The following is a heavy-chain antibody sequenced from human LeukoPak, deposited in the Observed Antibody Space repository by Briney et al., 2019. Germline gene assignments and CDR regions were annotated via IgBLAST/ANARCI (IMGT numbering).Heavy chain of an antibody. V-gene: IGHV4-34*01. J-gene: IGHJ3*02. D-gene: IGHD5-24*01. Sequence: SETLSLTCAVYGGSFSDYYWSWIRQPPGRGLEWIGEINHSGSTNYNPSLKSRVTISVDTSKNQFSLKLSSVTAADTAVYYCASEDGYNWVRAFDIWGQGTMVTVSS. CDR1: GGSFSDYY. CDR3: ASEDGYNWVRAFDI. CDR2: INHSGST.